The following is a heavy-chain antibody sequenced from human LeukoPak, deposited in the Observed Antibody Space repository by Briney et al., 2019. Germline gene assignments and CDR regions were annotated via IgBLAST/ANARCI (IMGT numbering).Heavy chain of an antibody. D-gene: IGHD3-22*01. CDR3: AREPRYYYDSSGYYIFDY. CDR1: GFTFSSYW. Sequence: PGGSLRLSCAASGFTFSSYWMSWVRQAPGKGLEWVANIKQDGSEKYYVDSVKGRFTISRDNVKNSLYLQMNSLRAEDTAVYYCAREPRYYYDSSGYYIFDYWGQGTLVTVSS. CDR2: IKQDGSEK. V-gene: IGHV3-7*01. J-gene: IGHJ4*02.